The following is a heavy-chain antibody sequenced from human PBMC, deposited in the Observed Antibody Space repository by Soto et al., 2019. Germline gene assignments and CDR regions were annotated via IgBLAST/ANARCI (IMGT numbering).Heavy chain of an antibody. V-gene: IGHV1-18*01. Sequence: QVQLVQSGAEVKKPGASVKVSCKASGYTFSSYGINWVRQAPGHGRELVGWISAYNGKTYSTKKVKGRVNMTTETSKSTVYREERGLRSDDAGVYYCSRQLRFGSCSDLWVRFTMVTVSS. CDR3: SRQLRFGSCSDL. D-gene: IGHD3-10*01. CDR1: GYTFSSYG. CDR2: ISAYNGKT. J-gene: IGHJ3*01.